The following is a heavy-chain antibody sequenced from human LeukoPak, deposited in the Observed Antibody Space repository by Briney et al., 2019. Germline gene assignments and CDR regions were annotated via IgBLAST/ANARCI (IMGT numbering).Heavy chain of an antibody. CDR1: GFTFSSSA. D-gene: IGHD4-11*01. Sequence: GGSLRLSCAASGFTFSSSAMSWVRQAPGKGLEWVSNISGSGSGGSTYYADSVKGRFTISRDNSKNTLYLQMNSLRAEDTAVYYCARGIAQTTLNAFDIWGQGTEVIVSS. J-gene: IGHJ3*02. CDR2: ISGSGSGGST. V-gene: IGHV3-23*01. CDR3: ARGIAQTTLNAFDI.